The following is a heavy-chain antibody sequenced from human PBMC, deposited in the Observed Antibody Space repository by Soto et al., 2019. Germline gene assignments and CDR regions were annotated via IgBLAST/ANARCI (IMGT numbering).Heavy chain of an antibody. V-gene: IGHV1-24*01. Sequence: ASVKVSCKVSGYTLTELSMHWVRQAPGKGLEWMGGFDPEDGETIYAQKLQGRVTMTEDTSTDTAYMELSSLRSEDTAVYYCATDGCSGGSCYAGYWFDPWGQGTLVTVSS. CDR3: ATDGCSGGSCYAGYWFDP. D-gene: IGHD2-15*01. CDR2: FDPEDGET. CDR1: GYTLTELS. J-gene: IGHJ5*02.